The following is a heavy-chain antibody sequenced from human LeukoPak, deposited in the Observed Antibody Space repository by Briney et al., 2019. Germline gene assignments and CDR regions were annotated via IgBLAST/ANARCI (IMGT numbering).Heavy chain of an antibody. V-gene: IGHV3-23*01. Sequence: GGSLRLSCAASGFTFSSYAMSWVRQAPGKVLEWVSAISGSGGSTYYADSVKGRFTISRDNSKNTLYLQMNSLRAEDTAVYYCAKEGDIVVVPAAMPLIWGQGTMVTVSS. J-gene: IGHJ3*02. D-gene: IGHD2-2*01. CDR3: AKEGDIVVVPAAMPLI. CDR1: GFTFSSYA. CDR2: ISGSGGST.